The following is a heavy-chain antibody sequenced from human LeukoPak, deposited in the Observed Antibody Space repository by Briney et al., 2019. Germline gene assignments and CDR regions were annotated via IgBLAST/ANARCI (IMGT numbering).Heavy chain of an antibody. CDR2: ICYSGST. V-gene: IGHV4-39*01. J-gene: IGHJ4*02. Sequence: SETLSLTCTVSGGSISSSSYYWGWIRQPPGKGLEWIGSICYSGSTYYNPSLKSRVTISVDASKNQFSLKLSSVTAADTAVYYCARTYYYDSSGGPPFDYWGQGTLVTVSS. CDR3: ARTYYYDSSGGPPFDY. CDR1: GGSISSSSYY. D-gene: IGHD3-22*01.